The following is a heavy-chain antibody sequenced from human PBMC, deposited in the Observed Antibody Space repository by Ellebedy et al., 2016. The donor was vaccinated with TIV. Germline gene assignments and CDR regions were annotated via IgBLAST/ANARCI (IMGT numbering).Heavy chain of an antibody. Sequence: GESLKISCAASGFTFSTYSMNWVRQAPGKGLEWVSSMSGTSSYVHYADSVEGRFTISRDNSKNTLYLQMNSLRADDAAVYYCAKEQTNHYFDSWGQGTLVTVSS. J-gene: IGHJ4*02. D-gene: IGHD1-14*01. V-gene: IGHV3-21*01. CDR2: MSGTSSYV. CDR1: GFTFSTYS. CDR3: AKEQTNHYFDS.